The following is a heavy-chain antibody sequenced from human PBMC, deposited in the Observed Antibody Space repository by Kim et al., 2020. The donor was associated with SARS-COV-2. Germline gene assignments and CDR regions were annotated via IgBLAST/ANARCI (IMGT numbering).Heavy chain of an antibody. J-gene: IGHJ4*02. D-gene: IGHD3-10*02. CDR1: GDSVSSKSTA. CDR3: ARLGGSVRDY. V-gene: IGHV6-1*01. Sequence: SQTLSLTCAISGDSVSSKSTAWNWIRQSPSRGLEWLGRTYYRSKWYNDYAVSVKGRITINPDTSKKQFSLQLNSVTPEDTAVYYCARLGGSVRDYWGQGTLVTVSS. CDR2: TYYRSKWYN.